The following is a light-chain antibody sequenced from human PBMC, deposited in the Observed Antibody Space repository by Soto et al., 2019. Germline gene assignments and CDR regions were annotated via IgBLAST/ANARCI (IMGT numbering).Light chain of an antibody. J-gene: IGKJ1*01. CDR2: DTS. Sequence: ETLLTHCPGTLSLSPGERATLSCRAIQSVGGSSLAWYQQRPGQAPRLLIYDTSNRATGIPDRFSGSGSGTDFTLTISRLEPEDFAVYYCQQYHNSPRTFGQGTKVDIK. CDR1: QSVGGSS. V-gene: IGKV3-20*01. CDR3: QQYHNSPRT.